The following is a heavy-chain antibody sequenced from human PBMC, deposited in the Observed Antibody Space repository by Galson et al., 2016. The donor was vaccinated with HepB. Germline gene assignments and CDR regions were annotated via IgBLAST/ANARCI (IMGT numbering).Heavy chain of an antibody. CDR2: INPGNSDT. J-gene: IGHJ4*02. Sequence: SVKVSCKAPGYTFTNYAMHWVRQAPGQRLEWMGWINPGNSDTKYSQKFQGRVTISRDTSASTAYMELRSLISEDTAVYYCAREGSYYTLDYWGQGTLVTVPP. CDR1: GYTFTNYA. V-gene: IGHV1-3*01. D-gene: IGHD1-26*01. CDR3: AREGSYYTLDY.